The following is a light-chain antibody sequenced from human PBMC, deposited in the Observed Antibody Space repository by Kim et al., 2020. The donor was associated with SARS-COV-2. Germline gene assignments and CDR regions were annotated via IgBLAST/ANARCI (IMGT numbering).Light chain of an antibody. Sequence: ASVGDRVTITCRASQYITRRLAWYQQKPGKAPKVLISKASTLESGVPSTFSGSGSGTDFTLTISSLQPDDFATYYCQQYETYPWTFGQGTKVEIK. J-gene: IGKJ1*01. V-gene: IGKV1-5*03. CDR2: KAS. CDR1: QYITRR. CDR3: QQYETYPWT.